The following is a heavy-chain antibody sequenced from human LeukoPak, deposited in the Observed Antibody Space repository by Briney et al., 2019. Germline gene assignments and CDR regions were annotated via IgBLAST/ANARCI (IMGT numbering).Heavy chain of an antibody. J-gene: IGHJ4*02. CDR3: ARGMAVVTFDY. D-gene: IGHD6-19*01. V-gene: IGHV4-61*01. Sequence: SETLSLTCTVSGGSISSSNYYWSWIRQPPGKGLEWIGYIYYSGSTNYNPSHKSRVAISVDTSKNQFSLKLSSVTAADTAVYYCARGMAVVTFDYWGQGTLVTVSS. CDR2: IYYSGST. CDR1: GGSISSSNYY.